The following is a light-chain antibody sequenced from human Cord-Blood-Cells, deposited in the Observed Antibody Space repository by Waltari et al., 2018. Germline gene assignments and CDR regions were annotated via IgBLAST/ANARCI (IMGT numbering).Light chain of an antibody. CDR1: QSVLYSSNNKNY. J-gene: IGKJ1*01. CDR3: QQYYSTPRT. CDR2: WAS. Sequence: DIVITQSPDPLAVSLGERATFNCKSSQSVLYSSNNKNYLAWYQQKPGQPPKLLIYWASTRESGVPDRFSGSGSGTDFTLTISSLQAEDVAVYYCQQYYSTPRTFGQGTKVEIK. V-gene: IGKV4-1*01.